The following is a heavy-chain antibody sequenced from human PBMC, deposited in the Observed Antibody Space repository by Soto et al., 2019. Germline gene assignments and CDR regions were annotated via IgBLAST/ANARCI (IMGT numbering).Heavy chain of an antibody. D-gene: IGHD3-3*01. J-gene: IGHJ3*02. V-gene: IGHV4-31*03. CDR2: IYYSGST. CDR1: GGSISSGGYY. Sequence: QVQLQESGPGLVKPSQTLSLTCTVSGGSISSGGYYWSWIRQHPGKGLEWIGYIYYSGSTYYNPSLNSRVTXXVXTXXNQSSLKLSSVTAADTAVYYCATTLEVYGSHAFDIWGQGTMVTVSS. CDR3: ATTLEVYGSHAFDI.